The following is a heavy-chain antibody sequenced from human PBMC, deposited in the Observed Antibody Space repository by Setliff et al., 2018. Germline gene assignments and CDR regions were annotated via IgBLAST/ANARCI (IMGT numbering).Heavy chain of an antibody. CDR1: GFTFSSYW. V-gene: IGHV3-7*02. Sequence: PGGSLRLSCAASGFTFSSYWMTWVRQAPGKGPERVANINEDGSEKYYMDSVQGRFTISRDNVKNSLFLQMNSLRAEDTAVYYCARVYAYSYGFDSWGQGTQVTVSS. CDR3: ARVYAYSYGFDS. J-gene: IGHJ4*02. D-gene: IGHD5-18*01. CDR2: INEDGSEK.